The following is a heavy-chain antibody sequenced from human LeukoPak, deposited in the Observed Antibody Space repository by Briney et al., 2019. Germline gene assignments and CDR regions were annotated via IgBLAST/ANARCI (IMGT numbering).Heavy chain of an antibody. CDR1: GFTFSSYS. V-gene: IGHV3-21*04. CDR3: AKQAIWSSYFDY. CDR2: ISSSSSYI. Sequence: GGSLRLSCAASGFTFSSYSMNWVRQAPGKGLEWVSSISSSSSYIYYADSVKGRFTISRDNAKNSLYLQMNSLRAEDTAVYYCAKQAIWSSYFDYWGQGTLVTVSS. J-gene: IGHJ4*02. D-gene: IGHD1/OR15-1a*01.